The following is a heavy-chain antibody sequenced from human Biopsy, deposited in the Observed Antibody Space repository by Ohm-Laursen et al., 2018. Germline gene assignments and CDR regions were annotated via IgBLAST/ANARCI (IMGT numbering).Heavy chain of an antibody. CDR2: ISYSRDT. Sequence: GTLSLTCTVSGGSISGSSWSWIRQAPGKGLEWIGYISYSRDTNYNPSLKSRITISVDTSKNQFSLKLTAVTAADTAVYYCAKHGSGWTGDDAFHIWGQGTMVTVSS. J-gene: IGHJ3*02. CDR3: AKHGSGWTGDDAFHI. V-gene: IGHV4-59*08. CDR1: GGSISGSS. D-gene: IGHD6-19*01.